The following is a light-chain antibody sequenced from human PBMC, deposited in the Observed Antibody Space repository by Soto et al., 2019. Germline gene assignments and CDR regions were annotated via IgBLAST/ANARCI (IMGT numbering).Light chain of an antibody. V-gene: IGKV1-39*01. CDR1: QSISSY. Sequence: DLQMTQSPSSLSASVGDRVTITCRASQSISSYLNWYQQKPGQAPKLLIYAASSLQSGVPSRFSGSGSGTDFTLTISSLQPEDFTTYYCQQSYSSPITFGQGTRLDI. CDR2: AAS. J-gene: IGKJ5*01. CDR3: QQSYSSPIT.